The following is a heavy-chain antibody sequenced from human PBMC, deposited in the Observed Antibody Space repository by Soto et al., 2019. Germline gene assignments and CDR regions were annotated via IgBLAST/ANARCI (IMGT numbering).Heavy chain of an antibody. CDR3: VKCCGGGLFDP. CDR2: ITPGSRYP. V-gene: IGHV3-11*06. CDR1: GLTFGDFY. Sequence: PGGSLRLSCAASGLTFGDFYMRWIRQAPGKGLEWVSYITPGSRYPAYADSVKGRFTISRDNAKKSLYLQMMSLTAEDTAVYYCVKCCGGGLFDPWGQGTLVTVSS. J-gene: IGHJ5*02. D-gene: IGHD2-21*01.